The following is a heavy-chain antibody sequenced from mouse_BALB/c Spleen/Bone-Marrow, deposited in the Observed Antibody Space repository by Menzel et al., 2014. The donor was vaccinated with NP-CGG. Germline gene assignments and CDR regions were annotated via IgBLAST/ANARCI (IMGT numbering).Heavy chain of an antibody. J-gene: IGHJ2*01. CDR1: GFNIKDTY. CDR3: ASYVYGYYFDY. Sequence: VQLKDSGAELVKPGASVELSCTASGFNIKDTYMHWVKQRPEQGLEWIGRIDPANVNTKYDPKFQGKATITADTSSNTAYLQLSSLTSEDTAVYYCASYVYGYYFDYWGQGTTLTVSS. D-gene: IGHD1-1*01. CDR2: IDPANVNT. V-gene: IGHV14-3*02.